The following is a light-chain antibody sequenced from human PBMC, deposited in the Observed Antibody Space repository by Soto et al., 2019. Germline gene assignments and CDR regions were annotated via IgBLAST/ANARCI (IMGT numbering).Light chain of an antibody. V-gene: IGKV3-20*01. Sequence: EMVLTQSPDTLSLSPGERATLSCRASQSVSSSYLAWYQQKLGQAPRLLIYGASTRATGIPDRFSGSGSGTDFTLSVSRLEPEDFAVYYCQQYGSSPQTFGQGTKVEIK. CDR3: QQYGSSPQT. J-gene: IGKJ1*01. CDR2: GAS. CDR1: QSVSSSY.